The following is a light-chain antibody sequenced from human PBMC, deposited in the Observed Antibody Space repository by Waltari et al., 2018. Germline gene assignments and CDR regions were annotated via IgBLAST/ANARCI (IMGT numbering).Light chain of an antibody. V-gene: IGLV3-25*02. Sequence: SYELTQPPSVSVSPGQTARITGSGDTLSKQYAYWYQHRPGQAPVMLIYKDTERASGIPGRFAGSSSGTTVTLTISGVQAEDEADYYCQSADTTGDYYVFGTGSRVSVL. CDR3: QSADTTGDYYV. CDR2: KDT. CDR1: TLSKQY. J-gene: IGLJ1*01.